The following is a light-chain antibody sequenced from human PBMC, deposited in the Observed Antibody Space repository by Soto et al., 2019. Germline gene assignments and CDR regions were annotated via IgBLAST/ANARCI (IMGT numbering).Light chain of an antibody. CDR2: DAT. Sequence: DIQMTQSPPSLSASVGDRVTITCRASQSIYRYLSWYQQKPGKAPELQIYDATSLRSWDPSRLSGGRSGTDFTLTISSLPPEDFATYYCQQSYSIPLTFGQGTKLEIK. J-gene: IGKJ2*01. CDR3: QQSYSIPLT. CDR1: QSIYRY. V-gene: IGKV1-39*01.